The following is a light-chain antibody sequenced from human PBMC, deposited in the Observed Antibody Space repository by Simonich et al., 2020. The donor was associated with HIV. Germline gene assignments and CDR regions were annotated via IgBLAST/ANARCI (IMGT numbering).Light chain of an antibody. CDR1: QSVLYSSNNKNY. V-gene: IGKV4-1*01. J-gene: IGKJ2*01. CDR3: QQSYNTPYT. CDR2: CAS. Sequence: DIVMTQSPDSLAVSLGERATINCKSSQSVLYSSNNKNYLAWYQQKPGQPPKLLIYCASTRESGVPDRFSGSGSETDFTLTISSLQAEDVAVYYCQQSYNTPYTFGQGTKLEIK.